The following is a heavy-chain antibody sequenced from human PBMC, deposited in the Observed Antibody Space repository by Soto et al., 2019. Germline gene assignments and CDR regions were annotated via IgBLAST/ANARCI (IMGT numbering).Heavy chain of an antibody. V-gene: IGHV3-30*02. CDR1: GFTFSSYG. Sequence: PGGSLRLSCAASGFTFSSYGMHWVRQARGRGLEGGAGISDDGSKREDADAVRGRINISRDNSKKTLYLQMNSLRAEDTAVYYCAKDQASPKCLVVNWGSGTMVIVSS. J-gene: IGHJ3*01. D-gene: IGHD2-8*02. CDR2: ISDDGSKR. CDR3: AKDQASPKCLVVN.